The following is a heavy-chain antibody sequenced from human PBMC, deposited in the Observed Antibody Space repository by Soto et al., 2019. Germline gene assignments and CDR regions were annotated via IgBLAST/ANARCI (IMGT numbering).Heavy chain of an antibody. V-gene: IGHV3-23*01. J-gene: IGHJ4*02. CDR2: ISGSGGST. Sequence: GSLRLSCAASGFTFSSYAMSWVRQAPGKGLEWVSAISGSGGSTYYADSVKGRFTISRDNSKNTLYLQMNSLRAEDTAVYYCAKESIRSRYSSSWYGDYWGQGTLVTVSS. CDR1: GFTFSSYA. D-gene: IGHD6-13*01. CDR3: AKESIRSRYSSSWYGDY.